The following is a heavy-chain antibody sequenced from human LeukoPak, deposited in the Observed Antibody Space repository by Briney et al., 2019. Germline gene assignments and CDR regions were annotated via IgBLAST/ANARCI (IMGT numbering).Heavy chain of an antibody. Sequence: SVKVSCKASGYTFTGYYMHWVRQAPGQGLEWMGGIIPIFGTANYAQKFQGRVTITADESTSTAYMELSSLRSEDTAVYYCARDKYYYGSGSPLGYYYYYMDVWGKGTTVTISS. CDR1: GYTFTGYY. D-gene: IGHD3-10*01. J-gene: IGHJ6*03. CDR3: ARDKYYYGSGSPLGYYYYYMDV. CDR2: IIPIFGTA. V-gene: IGHV1-69*13.